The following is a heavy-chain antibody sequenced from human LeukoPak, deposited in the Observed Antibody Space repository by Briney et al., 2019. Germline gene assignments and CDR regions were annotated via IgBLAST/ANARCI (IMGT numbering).Heavy chain of an antibody. CDR1: GFTFSEYY. CDR3: ARPRLSAGGGIAAAGPVDY. V-gene: IGHV3-11*01. Sequence: GGSLRLSCAASGFTFSEYYMSWIRQAPGKGLEWVAYISSSGSTIYYADSVKGRFTISRDNAKNSLYLQMNSLRAEDTAVYYCARPRLSAGGGIAAAGPVDYWGEGTLVTVSS. J-gene: IGHJ4*02. CDR2: ISSSGSTI. D-gene: IGHD6-13*01.